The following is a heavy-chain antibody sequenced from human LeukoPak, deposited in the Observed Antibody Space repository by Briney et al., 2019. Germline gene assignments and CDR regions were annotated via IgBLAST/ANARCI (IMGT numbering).Heavy chain of an antibody. D-gene: IGHD3-16*01. J-gene: IGHJ6*02. CDR2: INHNGNVN. Sequence: GGSLRLSCAASGFTFSSYWMNWARQAPGKGLEWVASINHNGNVNYYVDSVKGRFTISRDNAKNSQYLQMSNLRAEDTAVYFCARGGGLDVWGQGTTVTVSS. CDR1: GFTFSSYW. CDR3: ARGGGLDV. V-gene: IGHV3-7*03.